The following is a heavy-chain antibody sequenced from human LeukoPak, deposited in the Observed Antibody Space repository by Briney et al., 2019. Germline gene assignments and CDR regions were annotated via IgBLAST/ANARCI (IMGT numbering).Heavy chain of an antibody. Sequence: GGSLRLSCAASGFTFSSYGMNWVRQAPGKGLEWVAFIRYDGSNKYYADSVKGRFTISRDNSKNTLYLQMNSLRAEDTAVYYCAKDPDYYGSGSPDPWGQGTLVTVSS. CDR1: GFTFSSYG. V-gene: IGHV3-30*02. D-gene: IGHD3-10*01. CDR2: IRYDGSNK. J-gene: IGHJ5*02. CDR3: AKDPDYYGSGSPDP.